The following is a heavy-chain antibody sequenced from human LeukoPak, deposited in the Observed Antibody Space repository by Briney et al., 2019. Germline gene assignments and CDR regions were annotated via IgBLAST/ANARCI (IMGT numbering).Heavy chain of an antibody. CDR1: GYTFTSYY. J-gene: IGHJ4*02. CDR3: ARDGPYCSDFTRYVDY. CDR2: INPSGGST. V-gene: IGHV1-46*01. Sequence: ASVSVPCKASGYTFTSYYMHWVRQAPGQGLEWMGGINPSGGSTSYAQKFQGRVTMTRDTSTSTVHMELNSLRSEDTAVYYCARDGPYCSDFTRYVDYWGQGTLVPVSS. D-gene: IGHD2-15*01.